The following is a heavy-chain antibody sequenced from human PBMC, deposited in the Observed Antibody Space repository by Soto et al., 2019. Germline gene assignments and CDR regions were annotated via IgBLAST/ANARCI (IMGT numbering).Heavy chain of an antibody. CDR1: GYTFTSYG. J-gene: IGHJ4*02. CDR3: ARIAAADPPAGY. V-gene: IGHV1-18*01. Sequence: SVKVSCKASGYTFTSYGISWVRQAPGQGLEWMGRISAYNGNTNYAQKLQGRVTMTTDTSTSTAYMELRSLRSDDTAVYYCARIAAADPPAGYWGQGPLVTVSS. D-gene: IGHD6-13*01. CDR2: ISAYNGNT.